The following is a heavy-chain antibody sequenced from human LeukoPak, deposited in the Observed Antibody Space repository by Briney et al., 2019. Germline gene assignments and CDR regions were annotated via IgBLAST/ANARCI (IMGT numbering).Heavy chain of an antibody. CDR2: ISGSGGST. Sequence: PSETLSLTCTVSGGSISSYYWSWIRQPPGKGLEWVSAISGSGGSTYYADSVKGRFTISRDNSKNTLYLQMNSLRAEDTAVYYCAKSYYGGLPGYWGQGTLVTVSS. CDR3: AKSYYGGLPGY. V-gene: IGHV3-23*01. CDR1: GGSISSYY. D-gene: IGHD4-23*01. J-gene: IGHJ4*02.